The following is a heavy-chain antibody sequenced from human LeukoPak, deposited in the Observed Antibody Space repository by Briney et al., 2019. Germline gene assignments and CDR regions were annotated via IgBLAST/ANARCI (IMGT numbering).Heavy chain of an antibody. CDR2: INHSGST. J-gene: IGHJ4*02. CDR3: ARAIAADQEGEDY. Sequence: SETLSLTCAVYGGSFSGYYWSWIRQPPGKGLEWIGEINHSGSTNYSPSLKSRVTISVDTSKNQFSLKLSSVTAADTAVYYCARAIAADQEGEDYWGQGTLVTVSS. D-gene: IGHD6-13*01. V-gene: IGHV4-34*01. CDR1: GGSFSGYY.